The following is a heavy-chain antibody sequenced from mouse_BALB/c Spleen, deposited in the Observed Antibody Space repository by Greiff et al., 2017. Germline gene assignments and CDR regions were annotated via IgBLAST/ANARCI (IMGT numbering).Heavy chain of an antibody. V-gene: IGHV1-4*01. J-gene: IGHJ4*01. D-gene: IGHD1-1*01. CDR2: INPSSGYT. CDR3: AISGLFITTGGAPMDY. Sequence: VQLQQSGAELARPGASVKLSCKASGYTFTSYTMHWVKQRPGQGLEWIGYINPSSGYTNYNQKFKDKATLTADKSSSTAYMQLSSLTSEDSAVYYSAISGLFITTGGAPMDYWGQGTSVTVSS. CDR1: GYTFTSYT.